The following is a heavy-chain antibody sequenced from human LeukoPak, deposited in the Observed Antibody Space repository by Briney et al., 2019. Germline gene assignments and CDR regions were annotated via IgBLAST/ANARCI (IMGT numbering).Heavy chain of an antibody. J-gene: IGHJ1*01. D-gene: IGHD2-21*02. CDR3: AKEWAYCGGDCYPPEYFQH. V-gene: IGHV3-23*01. Sequence: PGGSLRLSCAASGFTFSSYAMSRLRQAPGKGLEWVSAMNGSDGSTYYADSVNGRFTISRDKSKNRLYLQMNSLRAEDTAVYYCAKEWAYCGGDCYPPEYFQHWGQGTLVTVSS. CDR2: MNGSDGST. CDR1: GFTFSSYA.